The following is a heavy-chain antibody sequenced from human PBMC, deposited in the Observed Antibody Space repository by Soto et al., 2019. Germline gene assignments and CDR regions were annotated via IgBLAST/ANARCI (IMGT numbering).Heavy chain of an antibody. J-gene: IGHJ3*02. CDR1: GGTFSSYA. CDR3: ARELGVNDAFDI. V-gene: IGHV1-69*13. CDR2: IIPIFGTA. D-gene: IGHD1-26*01. Sequence: SVKVSCKASGGTFSSYAISWVRQAPGQGLEWMGGIIPIFGTANYAQKFQGRVTITADESTSTAYMDLSSLRSEDTAVYYCARELGVNDAFDIWGQGTMVTVSS.